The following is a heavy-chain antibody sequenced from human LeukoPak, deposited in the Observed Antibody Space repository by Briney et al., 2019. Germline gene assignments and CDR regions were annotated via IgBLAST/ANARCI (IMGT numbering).Heavy chain of an antibody. J-gene: IGHJ4*02. CDR1: GFTFRNYG. D-gene: IGHD6-19*01. CDR3: ARVGYNSGWYEY. Sequence: GGSLRLSCAASGFTFRNYGMHWARQAPGKGLEWVAVIWYDGSNKYYVDSVKGRFTISRDNSKNTLYLQMNSLRAEDTAVYYCARVGYNSGWYEYWGQGTLVTVSS. CDR2: IWYDGSNK. V-gene: IGHV3-33*01.